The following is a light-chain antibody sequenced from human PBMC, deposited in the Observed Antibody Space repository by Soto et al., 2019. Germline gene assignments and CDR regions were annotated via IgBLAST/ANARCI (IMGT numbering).Light chain of an antibody. Sequence: QSVLTQPPSVSGAPGQRVTISCTGTNSNIGADYGVQWYQQFPGTAPKLLIYGNNNRPSGVSDRFSGSKSATSASLAITGLQPGDGADYYCQSYDSTLVGLVFGAGTQLTA. CDR1: NSNIGADYG. V-gene: IGLV1-40*01. J-gene: IGLJ7*02. CDR3: QSYDSTLVGLV. CDR2: GNN.